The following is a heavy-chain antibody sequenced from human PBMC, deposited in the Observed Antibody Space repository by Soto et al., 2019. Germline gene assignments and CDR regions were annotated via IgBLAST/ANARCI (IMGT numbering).Heavy chain of an antibody. J-gene: IGHJ3*02. V-gene: IGHV1-58*01. CDR3: AADRVFLEWFPVSLGAFDI. CDR1: GFTFTSSA. CDR2: IVVGSGNT. D-gene: IGHD3-3*01. Sequence: ASVKVSCKASGFTFTSSAVQWVRQARGQRLEGIGWIVVGSGNTNDAQKFQERVTITRDMSTSTAYMELSSLRSEDTAVYYCAADRVFLEWFPVSLGAFDIWGQGTMVTVSS.